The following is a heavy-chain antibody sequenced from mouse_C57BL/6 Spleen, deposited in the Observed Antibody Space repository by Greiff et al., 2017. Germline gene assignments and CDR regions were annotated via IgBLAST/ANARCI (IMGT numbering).Heavy chain of an antibody. D-gene: IGHD1-1*01. CDR1: GYSITSVY. CDR3: AFTVVEGSWFAY. Sequence: EVQLQESGPGLAKPSQTLSLTCSVTGYSITSVYWNWIRKFPGNKLEYMVYISYSGSTYYNPSLKSRISITLDTSKNQYYVQLNSVTTEDTATYYCAFTVVEGSWFAYWGQGTLVTVSA. CDR2: ISYSGST. V-gene: IGHV3-8*01. J-gene: IGHJ3*01.